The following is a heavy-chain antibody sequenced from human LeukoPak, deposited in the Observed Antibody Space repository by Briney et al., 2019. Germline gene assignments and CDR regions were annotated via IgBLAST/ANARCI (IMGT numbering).Heavy chain of an antibody. V-gene: IGHV4-31*03. D-gene: IGHD2-15*01. Sequence: PSETLSLTCTVSGGSISSDNYFCSWIRQHPGKGLEWLGYIYHSGSAYYNPSLKSRLTISVDTSKNQFSLKLNSVIAADTAVYYCAREVNEPASTDAFDIWGQGTMVTVSS. CDR1: GGSISSDNYF. CDR3: AREVNEPASTDAFDI. CDR2: IYHSGSA. J-gene: IGHJ3*02.